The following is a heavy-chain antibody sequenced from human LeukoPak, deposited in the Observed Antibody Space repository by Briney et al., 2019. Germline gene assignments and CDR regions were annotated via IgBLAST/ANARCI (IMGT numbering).Heavy chain of an antibody. CDR2: ISGSGDST. CDR3: AKDRDIVVVPAATDYYFDY. Sequence: GGSLRLSCAASGFTFSGSAMSWVRQAPGKGLEWVSDISGSGDSTYYADSVKGRFTISRDNSNNTLYLQMNSLRGEDTAIYYCAKDRDIVVVPAATDYYFDYWGQGNLVTVSS. CDR1: GFTFSGSA. J-gene: IGHJ4*02. D-gene: IGHD2-2*01. V-gene: IGHV3-23*01.